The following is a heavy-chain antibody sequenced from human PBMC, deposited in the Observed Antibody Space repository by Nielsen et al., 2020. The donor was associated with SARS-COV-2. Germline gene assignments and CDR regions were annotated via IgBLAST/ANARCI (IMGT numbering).Heavy chain of an antibody. D-gene: IGHD3-10*01. CDR3: ARDYYYYGSGSYYGYYYYGMDV. V-gene: IGHV4-31*03. Sequence: SETLSLTCTVSGGSISSGGYYWSWIRQHPGKGLEWIGYIYYSGSTYYSPSLKSRVTISVDTSKNQFSLKLSSVTAADTAVYYCARDYYYYGSGSYYGYYYYGMDVWGQGTTVTVSS. CDR2: IYYSGST. CDR1: GGSISSGGYY. J-gene: IGHJ6*02.